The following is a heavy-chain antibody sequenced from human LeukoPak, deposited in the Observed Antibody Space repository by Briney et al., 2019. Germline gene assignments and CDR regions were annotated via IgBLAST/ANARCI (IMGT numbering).Heavy chain of an antibody. J-gene: IGHJ6*03. D-gene: IGHD3-10*01. CDR3: ARRGYGSGLNYYMDV. Sequence: SETLSLTCAVYGGSFSGYYWSWIRQPPGKGLEWIGEINHSGGTNYNPSLKSRVTISVDTSKNQFSLKLSSVTAADTAVYYCARRGYGSGLNYYMDVWGKGTTVTVSS. CDR1: GGSFSGYY. V-gene: IGHV4-34*01. CDR2: INHSGGT.